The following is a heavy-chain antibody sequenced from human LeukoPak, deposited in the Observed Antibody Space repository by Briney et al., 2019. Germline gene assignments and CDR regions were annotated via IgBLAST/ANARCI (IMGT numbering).Heavy chain of an antibody. J-gene: IGHJ4*02. D-gene: IGHD1-1*01. CDR3: ARDWKTNSFDY. CDR1: GFTFSSYG. V-gene: IGHV3-30*03. Sequence: GGSLRLSCAASGFTFSSYGMHWVRQAPGKGLEWVAVISYDGSNKYYADSVKGRFTISRDNSKNTLYLQMNSLRAEDTAVYYCARDWKTNSFDYWGQGTLVTVSS. CDR2: ISYDGSNK.